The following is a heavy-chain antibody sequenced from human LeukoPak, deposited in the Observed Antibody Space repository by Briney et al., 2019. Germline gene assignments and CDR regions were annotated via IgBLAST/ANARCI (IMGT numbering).Heavy chain of an antibody. CDR1: GHSFSSYW. V-gene: IGHV5-51*01. CDR2: IYPDDSDT. CDR3: ARRDGDY. J-gene: IGHJ4*02. Sequence: GESLKISCEGFGHSFSSYWIGWVRQMPGKGLEWMGVIYPDDSDTRYSPSFEGQVTISADRSISTAYLQWSSLKASDSAMYYCARRDGDYWGQGTLVTVSS.